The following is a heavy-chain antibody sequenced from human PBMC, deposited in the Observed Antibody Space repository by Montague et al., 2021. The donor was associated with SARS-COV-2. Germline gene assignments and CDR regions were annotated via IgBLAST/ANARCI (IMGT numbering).Heavy chain of an antibody. CDR1: GGSFSGYY. CDR2: INHSGST. D-gene: IGHD3-3*01. J-gene: IGHJ6*02. V-gene: IGHV4-34*01. Sequence: SETLSLTCAVYGGSFSGYYWSWIRQPPGKGLEWIGEINHSGSTNYNPSLKSQVTISVDTSKNQFSLKLSSVTAADTAVYYCARGPGVVIILAIYYYGMDVWGQGTTVTVAS. CDR3: ARGPGVVIILAIYYYGMDV.